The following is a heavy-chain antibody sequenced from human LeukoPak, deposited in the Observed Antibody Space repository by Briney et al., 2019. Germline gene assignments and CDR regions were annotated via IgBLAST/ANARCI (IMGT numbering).Heavy chain of an antibody. CDR2: IIPIFGTA. Sequence: GASVKVSCKASGGTFSSYAISWVRQAPGQGLEWMGGIIPIFGTANYARKFQGRVAITTDESTSTAYMELNSLRSEDTAVYYCARSPGLALNWYIDLWGRGTLVTVSS. J-gene: IGHJ2*01. CDR1: GGTFSSYA. CDR3: ARSPGLALNWYIDL. V-gene: IGHV1-69*05. D-gene: IGHD2-15*01.